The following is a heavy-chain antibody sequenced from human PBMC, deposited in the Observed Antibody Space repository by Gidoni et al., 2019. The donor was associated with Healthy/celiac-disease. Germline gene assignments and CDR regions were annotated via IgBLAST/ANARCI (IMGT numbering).Heavy chain of an antibody. CDR3: AHGYSSGCIFDY. CDR1: GVSLSTSGVG. Sequence: QITLKESGPTLVTPTQTLTLTCTFSGVSLSTSGVGVGWIRQPPGKALEWLALIYWDDAKRYSPSLKSKLTITTDTSKNQVVLTMTNIDSVDTATYYCAHGYSSGCIFDYWGQGTLVTVSS. V-gene: IGHV2-5*02. J-gene: IGHJ4*02. CDR2: IYWDDAK. D-gene: IGHD6-19*01.